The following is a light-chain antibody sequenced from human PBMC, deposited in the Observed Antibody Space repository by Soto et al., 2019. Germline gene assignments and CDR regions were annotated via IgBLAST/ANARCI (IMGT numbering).Light chain of an antibody. CDR2: GAS. V-gene: IGKV3-15*01. Sequence: EIVMTQSPATLSVSPGERATLSCRASESVGSNLAWYQQKPGQAPRPLIHGASKRATGIPARFSGSGSGREFTLTISSLQSEDFAVYYCQQYYKWPPETFGQGTKVDIK. CDR3: QQYYKWPPET. CDR1: ESVGSN. J-gene: IGKJ1*01.